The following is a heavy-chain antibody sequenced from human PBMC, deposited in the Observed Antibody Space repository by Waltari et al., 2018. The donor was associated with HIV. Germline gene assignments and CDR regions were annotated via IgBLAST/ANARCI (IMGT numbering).Heavy chain of an antibody. CDR3: ARGSYGDVRGSQPGDAFEI. V-gene: IGHV4-34*02. CDR1: CGYCGVYL. J-gene: IGHJ3*02. CDR2: INQNGDT. Sequence: LQQWGAGLLRPAENLNLAGAVYCGYCGVYLWTWIRLRPGGGLGWIGEINQNGDTNYKSSVEGRVTLAVDTSKNPFCLKVAAVTAADTATNDCARGSYGDVRGSQPGDAFEIWGQGTPVTVSS. D-gene: IGHD2-21*01.